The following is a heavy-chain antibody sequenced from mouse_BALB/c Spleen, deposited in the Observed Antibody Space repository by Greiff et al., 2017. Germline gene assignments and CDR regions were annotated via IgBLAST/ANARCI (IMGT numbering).Heavy chain of an antibody. CDR2: ISSGSSTI. CDR1: GFTFSSFG. CDR3: ARGGLFTGQGFAY. D-gene: IGHD3-3*01. Sequence: EVQVVESGGGLVQPGGSRKLSCAASGFTFSSFGMHWVRQAPEKGLEWVAYISSGSSTIYYADTVKGRFTISRDNPKNTLFLQMTSLRSEDTAMYYCARGGLFTGQGFAYWGQGTLVTVSA. V-gene: IGHV5-17*02. J-gene: IGHJ3*01.